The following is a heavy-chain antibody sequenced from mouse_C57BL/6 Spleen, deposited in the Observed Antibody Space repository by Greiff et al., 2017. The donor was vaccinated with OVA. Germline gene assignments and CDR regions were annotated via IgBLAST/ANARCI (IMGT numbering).Heavy chain of an antibody. J-gene: IGHJ1*03. V-gene: IGHV1-74*01. CDR1: GYTFTSYW. CDR3: AIENSYYYGSSYGNFDV. CDR2: IHPSDSDT. Sequence: QVQLQQPGAELVKPGASVKVSCKASGYTFTSYWMHWVKQRPGQGLEWIGRIHPSDSDTNYNQQFKGKATLTVDQSSSTAYMQLSSLTSEDSAVYYCAIENSYYYGSSYGNFDVWGTGTTVTVSS. D-gene: IGHD1-1*01.